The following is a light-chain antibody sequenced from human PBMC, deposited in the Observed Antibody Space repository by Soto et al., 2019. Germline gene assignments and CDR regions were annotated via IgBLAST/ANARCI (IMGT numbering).Light chain of an antibody. J-gene: IGKJ5*01. CDR3: QQYATSPIT. CDR1: QSVGRNY. Sequence: ENVLTQSPGTLSLSPGEIATLSFSASQSVGRNYLAWFQQKSGQAPRLVIYGASSRAAGIPDRLSGSGSGTDFTLTISRLEPEDFAVYYCQQYATSPITFGQGTRLEI. CDR2: GAS. V-gene: IGKV3-20*01.